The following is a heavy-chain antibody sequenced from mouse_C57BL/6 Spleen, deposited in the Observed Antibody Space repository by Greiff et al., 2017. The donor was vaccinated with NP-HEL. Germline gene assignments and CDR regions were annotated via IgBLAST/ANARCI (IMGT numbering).Heavy chain of an antibody. J-gene: IGHJ4*01. CDR2: IYPGSGNT. D-gene: IGHD1-1*01. V-gene: IGHV1-76*01. CDR1: GYTFTDYY. Sequence: QVQLQQSGAELVRPGASVKLSCKASGYTFTDYYINWVKQRPGQGLEWIARIYPGSGNTYYNEKFKGKATLTAEKSSSTAYMQLSSLTSEDSAVYFCARSPGSSSYYAMDYWGQGTSVTVSS. CDR3: ARSPGSSSYYAMDY.